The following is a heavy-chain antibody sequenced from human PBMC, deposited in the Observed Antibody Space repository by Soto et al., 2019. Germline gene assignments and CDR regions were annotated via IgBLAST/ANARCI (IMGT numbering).Heavy chain of an antibody. CDR1: GFDFSDYY. D-gene: IGHD4-17*01. CDR2: IGSSGGTI. J-gene: IGHJ4*02. V-gene: IGHV3-11*01. Sequence: GGSLRLSCAASGFDFSDYYMSWIRQAPGKGPEWISYIGSSGGTIYYADSVKGRFTISRDNAKNSLNLQMNSLRVDDTGMYYCVKGEDDYGALVFHSWGQGTPVTVSS. CDR3: VKGEDDYGALVFHS.